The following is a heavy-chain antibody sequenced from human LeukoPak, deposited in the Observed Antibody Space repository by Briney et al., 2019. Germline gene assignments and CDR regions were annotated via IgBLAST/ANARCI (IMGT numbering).Heavy chain of an antibody. CDR2: IYYSGST. Sequence: PSETLSLTCTVSGCSISSYYLSWIRQPPGKGLEWIGYIYYSGSTNYNPSIKSRVTISVDTSKNQFSLQLSSVTAADTAVYYCAREGEILYHGMDGWGQGTTVTVSS. CDR1: GCSISSYY. CDR3: AREGEILYHGMDG. V-gene: IGHV4-59*01. J-gene: IGHJ6*02. D-gene: IGHD1-26*01.